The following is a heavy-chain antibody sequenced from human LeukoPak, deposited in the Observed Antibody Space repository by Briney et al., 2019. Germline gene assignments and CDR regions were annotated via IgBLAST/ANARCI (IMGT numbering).Heavy chain of an antibody. Sequence: SETLSLTCTVSGGSISSSSYYWGWIRQPPGKGLEWIGSIYYSGSTYYNPSLKSRVTISVDTSKNQFSLKLSSVTAADTAVYYCASDEWKLLRRFDPWGQGTLVTVSS. CDR3: ASDEWKLLRRFDP. CDR2: IYYSGST. V-gene: IGHV4-39*07. D-gene: IGHD1-26*01. CDR1: GGSISSSSYY. J-gene: IGHJ5*02.